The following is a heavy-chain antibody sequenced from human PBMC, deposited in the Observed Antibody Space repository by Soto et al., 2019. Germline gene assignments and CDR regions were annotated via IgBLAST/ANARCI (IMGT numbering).Heavy chain of an antibody. CDR1: GYTFTSYA. CDR3: ARDRRYCSSTSCPVGDWFDP. V-gene: IGHV1-3*01. Sequence: QVQLVQSGAEVKKPGASVKVSCKASGYTFTSYAMHWVRQAPGQRLEWMGWINAGNGNTKYSQKFQGRVTITRDTSASTAYMELSSLRSEDTAVYYCARDRRYCSSTSCPVGDWFDPWGQGTPVTVSS. CDR2: INAGNGNT. D-gene: IGHD2-2*01. J-gene: IGHJ5*02.